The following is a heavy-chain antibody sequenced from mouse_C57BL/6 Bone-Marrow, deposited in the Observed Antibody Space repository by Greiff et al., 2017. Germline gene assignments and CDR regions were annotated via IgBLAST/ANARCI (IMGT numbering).Heavy chain of an antibody. V-gene: IGHV1-64*01. CDR1: GYTFTSYW. CDR2: IHPNSGST. Sequence: QVQLKQPGAELVKPGASVKLSCKASGYTFTSYWMHWVKQRHGQGLEWIGMIHPNSGSTNYNEKFKSKATLTVDKSSSTAYMQLSSLTSEDSAVYYCANYYGSSYWFAYWGQGTLVTVSA. D-gene: IGHD1-1*01. J-gene: IGHJ3*01. CDR3: ANYYGSSYWFAY.